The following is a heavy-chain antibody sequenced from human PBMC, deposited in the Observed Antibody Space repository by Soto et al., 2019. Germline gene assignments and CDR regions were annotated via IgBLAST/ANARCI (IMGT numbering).Heavy chain of an antibody. Sequence: GGSLRLSCAASGFTFDDYGMSWVRQAPGKGLEWVSGINWNGGSTGYADSVKGRFTISRDNAKNSLYLQMNSLRAEDTALYHCARKAAGPADFWSGYYTGFPYYFDYWGQGTLVTVSS. J-gene: IGHJ4*02. D-gene: IGHD3-3*01. CDR3: ARKAAGPADFWSGYYTGFPYYFDY. CDR2: INWNGGST. CDR1: GFTFDDYG. V-gene: IGHV3-20*01.